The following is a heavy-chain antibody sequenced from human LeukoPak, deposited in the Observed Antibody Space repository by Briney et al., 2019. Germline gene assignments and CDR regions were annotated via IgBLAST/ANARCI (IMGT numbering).Heavy chain of an antibody. V-gene: IGHV4-34*01. Sequence: SETLSLTCAVYGGSFSGCYWSWIRRPPGKGLEWIGEINHSGSTNYNPSLKSRVTISVDTSKNQFSLKLSSVTAADTAVYYCARGGKGYDILTGYYIHEPFDYWGQGTLVTVSS. J-gene: IGHJ4*02. D-gene: IGHD3-9*01. CDR3: ARGGKGYDILTGYYIHEPFDY. CDR1: GGSFSGCY. CDR2: INHSGST.